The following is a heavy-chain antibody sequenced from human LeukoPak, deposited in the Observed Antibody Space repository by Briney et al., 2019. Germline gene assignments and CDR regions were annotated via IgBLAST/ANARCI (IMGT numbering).Heavy chain of an antibody. J-gene: IGHJ5*02. CDR2: ISYSGIT. D-gene: IGHD5-18*01. V-gene: IGHV4-59*08. CDR3: AGDTAAINIPGSRLDP. CDR1: GGSISNDF. Sequence: SETLSLTCTVSGGSISNDFWSWIRQPPGKELEWIGYISYSGITNYNPSLKSRVTISVDTSKNQFSLRLRSVTAADTAVYFCAGDTAAINIPGSRLDPWGQGTLVTVSS.